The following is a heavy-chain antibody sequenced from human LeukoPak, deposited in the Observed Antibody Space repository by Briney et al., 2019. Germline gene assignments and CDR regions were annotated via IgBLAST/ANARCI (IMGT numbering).Heavy chain of an antibody. J-gene: IGHJ4*02. CDR3: ARISRGSGSYYGSVDYYFDY. CDR1: GGSISSGGYY. D-gene: IGHD1-26*01. Sequence: SETLSLTCTVSGGSISSGGYYWSWIRQHPGKGLEWTGYIYYSGSTYYNPSLKSRVTISVDTSKNQFSLKLSSVTAADTAVYHCARISRGSGSYYGSVDYYFDYWGQGTLVTVSS. V-gene: IGHV4-31*03. CDR2: IYYSGST.